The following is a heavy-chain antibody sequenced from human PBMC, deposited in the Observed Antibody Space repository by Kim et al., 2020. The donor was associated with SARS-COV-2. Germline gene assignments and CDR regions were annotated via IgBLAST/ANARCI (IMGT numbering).Heavy chain of an antibody. D-gene: IGHD2-21*02. CDR2: ISPTDSRT. J-gene: IGHJ6*02. V-gene: IGHV5-51*01. Sequence: GESLKISCKGSGYTFDNYLIVWVRQMPGRGLEWMGNISPTDSRTMYSPSFHGQVTISADRSISTAYLQWTSLKTSDTAKYFCARRSYCAGDCTLQPHTYFALDVWGQGTTITVSS. CDR3: ARRSYCAGDCTLQPHTYFALDV. CDR1: GYTFDNYL.